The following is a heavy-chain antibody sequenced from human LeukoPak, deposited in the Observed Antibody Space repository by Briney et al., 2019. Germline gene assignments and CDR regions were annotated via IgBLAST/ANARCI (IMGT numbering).Heavy chain of an antibody. CDR3: AIHKNTSSYKIDYTDY. J-gene: IGHJ4*02. V-gene: IGHV4-4*09. CDR2: ICTSGST. Sequence: SETLCLTCTVSGDSLSSYYWSWIRQPPGKGLEWISYICTSGSTYYNPSLKGRFTISVDTSKNQLSLQLNCVTAEDTAVYYCAIHKNTSSYKIDYTDYSGQGTLVTASS. D-gene: IGHD6-6*01. CDR1: GDSLSSYY.